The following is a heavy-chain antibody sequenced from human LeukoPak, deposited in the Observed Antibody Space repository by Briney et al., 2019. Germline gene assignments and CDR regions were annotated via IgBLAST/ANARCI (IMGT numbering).Heavy chain of an antibody. CDR1: GGSFSGYY. V-gene: IGHV4-34*01. CDR2: INHSGST. J-gene: IGHJ2*01. CDR3: ARGDPAYWYFDL. Sequence: SETLSLTCAVYGGSFSGYYWSWIRQPPGKGLEWIGEINHSGSTNYNPSLKSRVTISVDTSKNQFSLKLSSVTAADTAVYYCARGDPAYWYFDLWGRGTLVAVSS.